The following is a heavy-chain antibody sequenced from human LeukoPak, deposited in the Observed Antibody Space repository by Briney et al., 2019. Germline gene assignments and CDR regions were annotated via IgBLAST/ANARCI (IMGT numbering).Heavy chain of an antibody. J-gene: IGHJ4*02. CDR1: GFTFSTYS. CDR2: ISSSSSYI. Sequence: GGSLRLSCAASGFTFSTYSMNWVRQAPGKGLEWVSSISSSSSYIYYADSVKGRFTISRDNAKNSLYLQMNSLRDEDTAVYYCAREGALGYYFDYWGQGTLVTVSS. CDR3: AREGALGYYFDY. V-gene: IGHV3-21*01. D-gene: IGHD1-26*01.